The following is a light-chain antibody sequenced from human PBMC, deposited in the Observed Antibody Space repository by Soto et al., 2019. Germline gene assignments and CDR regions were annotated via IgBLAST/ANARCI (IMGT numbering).Light chain of an antibody. CDR3: GAWDSSLSAGV. J-gene: IGLJ3*02. CDR2: ENN. Sequence: QSVLTQPPSVSAAPGQKVTVSCSGCSSNIGNNYVSWYQHLPGTAPKLLIYENNKRPSGIPDRFSGSKSGTSATLGITGLQTGDEADYYCGAWDSSLSAGVFGGGTKVTVL. V-gene: IGLV1-51*02. CDR1: SSNIGNNY.